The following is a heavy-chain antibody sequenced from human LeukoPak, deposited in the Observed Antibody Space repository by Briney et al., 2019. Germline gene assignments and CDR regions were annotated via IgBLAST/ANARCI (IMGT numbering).Heavy chain of an antibody. V-gene: IGHV1-2*02. Sequence: ASVRVSCKASGYTFTGYYMHWVRQAPGQGLEWMGWINPNSGGTNYAQRFQGRVTMTRDTSISTTYMELSRLRSDDTAVYYCARDDNHAFEYWGQGILVTVSS. CDR1: GYTFTGYY. J-gene: IGHJ4*02. CDR2: INPNSGGT. D-gene: IGHD1-1*01. CDR3: ARDDNHAFEY.